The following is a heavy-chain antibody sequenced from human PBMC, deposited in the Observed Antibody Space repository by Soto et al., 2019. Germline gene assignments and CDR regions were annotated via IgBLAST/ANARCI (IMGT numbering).Heavy chain of an antibody. CDR2: IYYSGST. D-gene: IGHD6-13*01. J-gene: IGHJ2*01. V-gene: IGHV4-59*01. CDR3: ATIINLVGSSRPGYFDL. CDR1: GGSISSYY. Sequence: QVQLQESGPGLVKPSETLSLTCTVSGGSISSYYWSWIRQPPGKGLEWIGYIYYSGSTNYNPSLKSRVTISVDTSKNQFSLKLSSVTAADTAVYYCATIINLVGSSRPGYFDLWGRGTLVTVSS.